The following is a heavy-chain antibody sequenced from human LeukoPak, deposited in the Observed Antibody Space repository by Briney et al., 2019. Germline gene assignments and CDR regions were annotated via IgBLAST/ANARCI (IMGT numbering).Heavy chain of an antibody. CDR1: GFTFSSYS. Sequence: PGGSLRLSCAASGFTFSSYSMNWVRQAPGKGLEWLSYITSSSSTIYCADSVKGRFTISRDNAKNSLYLQMNSLRAEDTAVYYCARDLLYDSSGIFDYWGQGTLVTVSS. CDR3: ARDLLYDSSGIFDY. J-gene: IGHJ4*02. D-gene: IGHD3-22*01. CDR2: ITSSSSTI. V-gene: IGHV3-48*01.